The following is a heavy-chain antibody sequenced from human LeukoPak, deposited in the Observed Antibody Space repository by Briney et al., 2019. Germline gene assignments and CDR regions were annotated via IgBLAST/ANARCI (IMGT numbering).Heavy chain of an antibody. V-gene: IGHV3-48*02. J-gene: IGHJ4*02. CDR2: ISSSSSTI. Sequence: GGSLRLSCAASGFTFSYYSMNWVRQAPGKGLEWASYISSSSSTIHYADSVKGRFTISRDNAQNSLYLQMNSLRDEDTAVYYCAKGSGSSASFDYWGQGTLVTVSS. CDR3: AKGSGSSASFDY. D-gene: IGHD3-10*01. CDR1: GFTFSYYS.